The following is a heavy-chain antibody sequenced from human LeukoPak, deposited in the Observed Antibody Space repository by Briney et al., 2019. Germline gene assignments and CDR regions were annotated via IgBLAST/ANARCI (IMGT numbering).Heavy chain of an antibody. V-gene: IGHV4-59*01. CDR1: GGSISSYY. CDR2: IYYGGNT. CDR3: ARDNDISRGFYYAMDV. Sequence: PSETLSLTCTVSGGSISSYYWSWIRQPPGKGLEWIGYIYYGGNTNYNPSLKSRVTISVDTSKNHFSLKLSSVTAVDTAVYYCARDNDISRGFYYAMDVWGQGTTVIVSS. J-gene: IGHJ6*02. D-gene: IGHD3-9*01.